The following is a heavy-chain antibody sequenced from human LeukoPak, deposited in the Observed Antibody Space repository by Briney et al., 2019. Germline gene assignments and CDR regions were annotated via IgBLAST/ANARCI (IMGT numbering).Heavy chain of an antibody. J-gene: IGHJ4*02. V-gene: IGHV3-30-3*01. D-gene: IGHD1-26*01. Sequence: GRSLRLSCAASGFTFSSFTMHWVRQAPGQGLEWVALTSYDGSSKYYADSVKGRFTISRDNSKNTLYLEMNSLRAEDTAVYYCARDFDSGSRHWGQGTLVTVSS. CDR2: TSYDGSSK. CDR1: GFTFSSFT. CDR3: ARDFDSGSRH.